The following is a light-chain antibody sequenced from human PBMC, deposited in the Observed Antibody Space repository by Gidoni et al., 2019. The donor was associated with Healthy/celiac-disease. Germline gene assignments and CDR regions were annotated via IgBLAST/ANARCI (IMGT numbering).Light chain of an antibody. CDR2: QAY. Sequence: DIQMTQSPSTLSASVGERVTITCRASQRISSWLAWYQQKPGKAPKLLIYQAYSLESGFPSRFSGSGSGTEFTLTISSLQPDDFATYYCQQYNSYTKTFGQGTKVEIK. CDR3: QQYNSYTKT. CDR1: QRISSW. J-gene: IGKJ1*01. V-gene: IGKV1-5*03.